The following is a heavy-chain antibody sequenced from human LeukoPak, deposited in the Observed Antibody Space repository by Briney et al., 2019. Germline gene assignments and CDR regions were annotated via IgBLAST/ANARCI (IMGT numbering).Heavy chain of an antibody. CDR2: INPNSADT. J-gene: IGHJ5*02. CDR3: AKVWHTAISGWNWFDP. V-gene: IGHV1-2*02. D-gene: IGHD6-19*01. Sequence: ASVQVSCKACGNTFTEYYIYWVRQAPGQGLEWMGWINPNSADTNYAQKLQGRVTMTRHPSISTAYMELSSLRSDETANSYCAKVWHTAISGWNWFDPWGQGTLVTVSS. CDR1: GNTFTEYY.